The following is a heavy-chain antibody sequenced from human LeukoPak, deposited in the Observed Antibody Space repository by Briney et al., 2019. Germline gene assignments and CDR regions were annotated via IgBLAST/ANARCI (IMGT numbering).Heavy chain of an antibody. V-gene: IGHV4-59*01. CDR3: ARSYSSSWDYYYYMDV. Sequence: SETLSLTCDVYGESFSSYCWSWIRQPPGKGLEWIGYIYYSGSTNYNPSLKSRVTISVDTSKNQFSLKLSSVTAADTAVYYCARSYSSSWDYYYYMDVWGKGTTVTISS. D-gene: IGHD6-13*01. CDR1: GESFSSYC. CDR2: IYYSGST. J-gene: IGHJ6*03.